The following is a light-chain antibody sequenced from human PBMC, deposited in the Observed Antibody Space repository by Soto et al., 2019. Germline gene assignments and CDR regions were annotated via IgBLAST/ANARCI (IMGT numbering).Light chain of an antibody. CDR3: QQCGSAPPWP. CDR2: GAS. Sequence: EIVLTQSPGTLSLSPGERATLSCRASQSVSSSYLAWYQQKPGQAPRLLIYGASSRASGIPDRFSGSGSGPVFTLTISSLEPEDFAVYYCQQCGSAPPWPFGQGTKGEIK. CDR1: QSVSSSY. V-gene: IGKV3-20*01. J-gene: IGKJ1*01.